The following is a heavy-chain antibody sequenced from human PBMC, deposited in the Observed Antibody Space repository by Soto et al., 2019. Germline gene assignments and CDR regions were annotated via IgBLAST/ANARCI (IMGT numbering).Heavy chain of an antibody. J-gene: IGHJ4*02. CDR1: GFTFDDYG. V-gene: IGHV3-20*04. CDR2: INWNGGST. D-gene: IGHD5-12*01. Sequence: EVQLVESGGGVVRPGGSLRLSCAASGFTFDDYGMSWVRQAPGKGLEWVSGINWNGGSTGYPDSVKGRFTISRDNAKNSLYLQMNSLRAEDTALYYCARDLRGYSGYDSYYFDYWGQGTLVTVSS. CDR3: ARDLRGYSGYDSYYFDY.